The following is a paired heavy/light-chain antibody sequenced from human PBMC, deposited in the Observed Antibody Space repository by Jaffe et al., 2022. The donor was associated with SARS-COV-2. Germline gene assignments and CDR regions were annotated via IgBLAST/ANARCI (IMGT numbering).Heavy chain of an antibody. V-gene: IGHV3-23*04. J-gene: IGHJ4*02. D-gene: IGHD4-4*01. Sequence: EVQLVESGGGLVQPGGSLRLSCAASGFSFSNYAMNWVRQAPGKGLEWVSAVSGSGANTYYADSVKGRFTLSRDNSKNTVYLQMSSLRVEDTAIYYCAKTGRATVLRGGVSDYWGQGTLVTVSS. CDR2: VSGSGANT. CDR3: AKTGRATVLRGGVSDY. CDR1: GFSFSNYA.
Light chain of an antibody. Sequence: DIQMTQSPSSLSASVGDRVTITCRASQTISRYLNWYQQKPGKAPKVVIYDASSLQGGVPSRFSGSGSGTDFTLTISSLQPEDFATYYCQQTYITPYAFGQGTKLEIK. CDR1: QTISRY. CDR3: QQTYITPYA. CDR2: DAS. V-gene: IGKV1-39*01. J-gene: IGKJ2*01.